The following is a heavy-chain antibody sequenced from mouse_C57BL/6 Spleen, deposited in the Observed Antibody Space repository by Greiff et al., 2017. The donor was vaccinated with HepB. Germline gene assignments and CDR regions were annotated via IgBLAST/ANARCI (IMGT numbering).Heavy chain of an antibody. J-gene: IGHJ2*01. V-gene: IGHV5-9-1*02. CDR1: GFTFSSYA. D-gene: IGHD2-3*01. CDR2: ISSGGDYI. Sequence: DVMLVESGEGLVKPGGSLKLSCAASGFTFSSYAMSWVRQTPEKRLEWVAYISSGGDYIYYADTVKGRFTISRDNARNTLYLQMSSLKSEDTAMYYCTRDDGYYGANFDYWGQGTTLTVSS. CDR3: TRDDGYYGANFDY.